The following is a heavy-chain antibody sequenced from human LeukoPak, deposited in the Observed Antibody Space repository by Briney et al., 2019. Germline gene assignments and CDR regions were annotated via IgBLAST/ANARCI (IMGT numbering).Heavy chain of an antibody. CDR3: ARPKVRYSSGWNGDY. D-gene: IGHD6-19*01. Sequence: LGASLKISCQTSGYTFITYGIGWVRQMPGKGLEWMGTIYPADSDIRYSPSFQGQVTISADKSISTAYLQWSSLKASDTAMYYCARPKVRYSSGWNGDYWGQGTPVTVSS. CDR1: GYTFITYG. J-gene: IGHJ4*02. CDR2: IYPADSDI. V-gene: IGHV5-51*01.